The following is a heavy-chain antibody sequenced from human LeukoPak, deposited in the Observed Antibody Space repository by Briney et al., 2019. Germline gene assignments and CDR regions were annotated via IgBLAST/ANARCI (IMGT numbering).Heavy chain of an antibody. CDR2: IYYSGST. D-gene: IGHD3-22*01. CDR3: ARESDSSGYYYPSVGPFDY. CDR1: GGSISGYY. Sequence: SETLSLTCTVSGGSISGYYWSWIRQPPGKGLEWTWHIYYSGSTEYNPSLKSRVTISVDTSKNKFSLKLISVTAADTAVFYCARESDSSGYYYPSVGPFDYWGQGTLVTVSS. V-gene: IGHV4-59*01. J-gene: IGHJ4*02.